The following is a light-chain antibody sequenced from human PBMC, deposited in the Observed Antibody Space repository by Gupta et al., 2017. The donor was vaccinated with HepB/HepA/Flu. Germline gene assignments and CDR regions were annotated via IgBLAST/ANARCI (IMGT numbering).Light chain of an antibody. CDR2: SNN. Sequence: QSVLTQPPSASATPGQRVTISCSGSTSNIGSNFVSWYQQVPGSAPKLLIYSNNQRPSGVPARFSGSKSGTSASLAISGLQSDDEADYYCAAWDDSLSGPNWVFGGGTKVTV. CDR1: TSNIGSNF. J-gene: IGLJ3*02. CDR3: AAWDDSLSGPNWV. V-gene: IGLV1-44*01.